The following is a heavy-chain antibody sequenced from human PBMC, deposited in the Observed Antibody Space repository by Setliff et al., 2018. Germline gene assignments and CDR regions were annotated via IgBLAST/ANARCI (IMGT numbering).Heavy chain of an antibody. CDR2: IRSSGTS. V-gene: IGHV3-21*01. D-gene: IGHD2-2*01. CDR1: GFTFSSYG. Sequence: PGGSLRLSCAASGFTFSSYGMHWVRQAPGKGLDWVSSIRSSGTSFYADSVKGRFTISRDNAQNSLYLQMNSLRAEDTAVYYCARDGDCSSTSCYGVDAFDIWGQGTMVTVSS. J-gene: IGHJ3*02. CDR3: ARDGDCSSTSCYGVDAFDI.